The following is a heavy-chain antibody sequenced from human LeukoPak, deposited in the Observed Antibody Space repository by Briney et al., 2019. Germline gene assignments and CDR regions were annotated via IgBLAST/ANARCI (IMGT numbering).Heavy chain of an antibody. CDR1: GFTFSSYG. CDR3: AREVVAFDY. V-gene: IGHV3-23*01. J-gene: IGHJ4*02. D-gene: IGHD2-15*01. Sequence: GSLRLSCAASGFTFSSYGMSWVHQAPGKGLEWVSAISGSGGSTYYADSVKGRFTISRDNSKNTLYLQMNSLRVEDTAVYYCAREVVAFDYWGQGTLVTVSS. CDR2: ISGSGGST.